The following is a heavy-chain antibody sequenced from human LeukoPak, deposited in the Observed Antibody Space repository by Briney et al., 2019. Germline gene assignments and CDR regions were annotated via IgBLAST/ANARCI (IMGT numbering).Heavy chain of an antibody. CDR3: ARDALNWNDRWFGP. J-gene: IGHJ5*02. V-gene: IGHV3-21*01. CDR1: GFTFSSYS. D-gene: IGHD1-1*01. Sequence: PGGSLRLSCAASGFTFSSYSMNWVRQAPGKGLEWVSSISSSSSYIYYADSVKGRFTISRDNAKNSLYLQMNSLRAEDTAVYYCARDALNWNDRWFGPWGQGTLVTVSS. CDR2: ISSSSSYI.